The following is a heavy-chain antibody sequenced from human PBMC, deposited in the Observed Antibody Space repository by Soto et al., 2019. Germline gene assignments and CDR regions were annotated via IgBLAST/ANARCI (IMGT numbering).Heavy chain of an antibody. Sequence: SETLSLTCTVSGGSISSYYWSWIRQPPGKGLEWIGYIYYSGSTNYNPSLNSRVTISVDTSKNQFSLKLSSVTAADTAVYYCARVLKGDDYIWGSYRLAYNWFDPWGQGTLVTVSS. CDR1: GGSISSYY. CDR2: IYYSGST. V-gene: IGHV4-59*01. J-gene: IGHJ5*02. CDR3: ARVLKGDDYIWGSYRLAYNWFDP. D-gene: IGHD3-16*02.